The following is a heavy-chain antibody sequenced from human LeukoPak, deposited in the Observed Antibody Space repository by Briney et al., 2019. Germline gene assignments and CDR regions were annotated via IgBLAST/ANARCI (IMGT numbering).Heavy chain of an antibody. CDR3: ARAGVVDPHIGFFDP. V-gene: IGHV1-2*02. D-gene: IGHD2-15*01. J-gene: IGHJ5*02. CDR2: INPNSGGT. Sequence: ASVKVSCKASGYTFTGYYMHWVRQAPGQGLEWMGWINPNSGGTNYAQKFQGRVTMTRDTSISTAYMELSRLRSDDTAVYYCARAGVVDPHIGFFDPWGQGTLVTVSS. CDR1: GYTFTGYY.